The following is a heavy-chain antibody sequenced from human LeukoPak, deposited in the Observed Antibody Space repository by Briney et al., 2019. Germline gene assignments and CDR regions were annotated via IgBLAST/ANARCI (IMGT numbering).Heavy chain of an antibody. J-gene: IGHJ3*02. V-gene: IGHV4-59*08. CDR1: GGSISSYY. CDR3: ARHREYFDSLGAFDI. D-gene: IGHD3-9*01. CDR2: IYYSGST. Sequence: PSETLSLTCTVSGGSISSYYWSWIRQPPGKGLEWIGYIYYSGSTNYNPSLKSRVTISVDTSKNQFSLKLSSVTAADTAVYYCARHREYFDSLGAFDIWGQGTMVTVSS.